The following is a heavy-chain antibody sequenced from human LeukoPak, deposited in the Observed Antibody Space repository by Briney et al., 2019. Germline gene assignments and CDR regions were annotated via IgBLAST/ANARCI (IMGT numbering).Heavy chain of an antibody. CDR1: GFTFSNAW. D-gene: IGHD1-14*01. J-gene: IGHJ3*01. CDR2: VRAKTDGGTT. CDR3: SCPGVIKRPHAPFDF. V-gene: IGHV3-15*01. Sequence: GGSLRLSCAASGFTFSNAWKNWVRQAPGKGLEWVARVRAKTDGGTTDYAAPVKGRFTISRDDSKNTPYLQMNSLRTEDTAVYYCSCPGVIKRPHAPFDFWGQGTMVTVSS.